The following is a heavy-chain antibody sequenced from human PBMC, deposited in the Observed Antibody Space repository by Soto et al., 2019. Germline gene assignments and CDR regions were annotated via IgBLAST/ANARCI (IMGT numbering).Heavy chain of an antibody. CDR2: IIPIFGTA. J-gene: IGHJ4*02. CDR3: AREGGVGATTGWD. V-gene: IGHV1-69*06. D-gene: IGHD1-26*01. CDR1: GGTFSSYA. Sequence: QVQLVQSGAEVKKPGSSVKVSCKASGGTFSSYAISWVRQAPGQGLEWMGGIIPIFGTANYAQKFQGRVTITADISRSKAYMGLGSLRSGDRAVYYCAREGGVGATTGWDWGQGTLVTVSS.